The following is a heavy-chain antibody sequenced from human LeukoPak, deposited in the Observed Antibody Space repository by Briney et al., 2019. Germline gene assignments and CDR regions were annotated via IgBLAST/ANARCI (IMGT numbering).Heavy chain of an antibody. Sequence: GGSLRLSCAASGFTFSSYAMHWVRQAPGKGLEYVSAISSNGGSTYYANSAKGRFTISRDNSKNTLYLQMGSLRAEDMAVYYCARECSSGWLYYYCYMDVWGKGTTVTVSS. CDR1: GFTFSSYA. V-gene: IGHV3-64*01. CDR3: ARECSSGWLYYYCYMDV. CDR2: ISSNGGST. J-gene: IGHJ6*03. D-gene: IGHD6-19*01.